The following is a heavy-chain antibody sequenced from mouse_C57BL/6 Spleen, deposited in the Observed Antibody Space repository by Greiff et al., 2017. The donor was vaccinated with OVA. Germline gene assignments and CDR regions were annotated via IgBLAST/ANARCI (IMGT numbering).Heavy chain of an antibody. CDR3: ARGLLGRGFAY. V-gene: IGHV3-1*01. CDR1: GYSITSGYD. J-gene: IGHJ3*01. D-gene: IGHD4-1*01. Sequence: EVQLQESGPGMVKPSQSLSLTCTVTGYSITSGYDWHWIRHFPGNKLEWMGYISYSGSTNYNPSLKSRISITHDTSKNLFFLKLNSVTTEDTATYYCARGLLGRGFAYWGQGTLVTVSA. CDR2: ISYSGST.